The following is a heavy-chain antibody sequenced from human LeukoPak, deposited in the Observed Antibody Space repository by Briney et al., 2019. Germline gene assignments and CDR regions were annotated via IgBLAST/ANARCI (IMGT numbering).Heavy chain of an antibody. J-gene: IGHJ5*02. CDR1: GGSFSGYY. D-gene: IGHD6-19*01. CDR2: INHSGST. Sequence: SETLSLTXAVYGGSFSGYYWSWIRQPPGKGVEWIGEINHSGSTNYNPSLKSRVTISVDTSKNQFSLKLSSVTAADTAVYYCARGVIHSSGWYWSGRDWFDPWGQGTLVTVSS. CDR3: ARGVIHSSGWYWSGRDWFDP. V-gene: IGHV4-34*01.